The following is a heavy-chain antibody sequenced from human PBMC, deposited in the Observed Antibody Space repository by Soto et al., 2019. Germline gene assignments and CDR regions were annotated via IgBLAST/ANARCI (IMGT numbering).Heavy chain of an antibody. J-gene: IGHJ4*02. Sequence: GGSLRLSCAASGFTFSSYWMHWVRQAPGKGLVWVSRINSDGSSTSYADSVKGRFTISRDNARNTLYLQMNSLRDEDTAVYYCARVGYCARGVCPNFDFWGQGTLVTVSS. CDR2: INSDGSST. CDR3: ARVGYCARGVCPNFDF. V-gene: IGHV3-74*01. D-gene: IGHD2-8*01. CDR1: GFTFSSYW.